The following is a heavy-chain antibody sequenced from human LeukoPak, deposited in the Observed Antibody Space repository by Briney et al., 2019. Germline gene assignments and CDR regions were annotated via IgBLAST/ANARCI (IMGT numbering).Heavy chain of an antibody. CDR3: ARGARAKTTVYYYYYMDV. J-gene: IGHJ6*03. CDR1: GGSISSYY. CDR2: IYYSGST. V-gene: IGHV4-59*01. Sequence: PSETLSLTCTVSGGSISSYYWSWIRQPPGKGLEWIGYIYYSGSTNYNPSLKSRVTISVDASKHQFSLKLSSVTAADTAVYYCARGARAKTTVYYYYYMDVWGKGTRVTVSS. D-gene: IGHD4-17*01.